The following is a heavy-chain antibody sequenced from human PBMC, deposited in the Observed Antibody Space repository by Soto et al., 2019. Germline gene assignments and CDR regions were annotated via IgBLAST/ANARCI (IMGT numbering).Heavy chain of an antibody. CDR3: VRLIGNSWLDF. D-gene: IGHD1-26*01. V-gene: IGHV6-1*01. CDR1: GDSVSSSSVT. CDR2: TYYRSKWYN. J-gene: IGHJ5*01. Sequence: SQTLSLTCAISGDSVSSSSVTWNWIRQSTSRGLEWLGRTYYRSKWYNDYAESVKSRITIKPDTSKNQFSLHLNSVTPDDAAFYYCVRLIGNSWLDFWGQGTLLTVSS.